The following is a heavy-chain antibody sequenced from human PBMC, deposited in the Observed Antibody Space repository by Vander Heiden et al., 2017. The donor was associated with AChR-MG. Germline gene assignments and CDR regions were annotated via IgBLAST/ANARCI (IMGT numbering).Heavy chain of an antibody. Sequence: QIQLVESGGGVVQPGRSQRLSCAVSGFTFSNYALHWVRQAPGKGLEWVAVISDDGSNKYYADSVKGRFTISRDNSQKMLYLHMNSLRADDTAVYYCVRGITTSGVLIRFDFWGQGNLVTVSS. CDR1: GFTFSNYA. CDR3: VRGITTSGVLIRFDF. J-gene: IGHJ4*02. V-gene: IGHV3-30-3*01. D-gene: IGHD3-3*01. CDR2: ISDDGSNK.